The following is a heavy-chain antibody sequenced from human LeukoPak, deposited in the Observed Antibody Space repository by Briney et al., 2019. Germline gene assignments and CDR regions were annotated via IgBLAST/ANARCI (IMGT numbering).Heavy chain of an antibody. J-gene: IGHJ6*03. CDR3: VRVAAPPLYYYYMDV. D-gene: IGHD6-6*01. Sequence: GGSLRLSCAASGCTFSSYEMNWVRQAPGKGLEWVSYISSSGSTIYYADSVKGRFTSSRDNAKNSLYLQMNSLRAEDTAVHYCVRVAAPPLYYYYMDVWGKGTTVTVSS. CDR2: ISSSGSTI. V-gene: IGHV3-48*03. CDR1: GCTFSSYE.